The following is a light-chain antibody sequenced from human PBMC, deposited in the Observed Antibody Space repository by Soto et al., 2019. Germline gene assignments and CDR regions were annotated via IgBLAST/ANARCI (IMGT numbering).Light chain of an antibody. CDR1: QSVSSD. J-gene: IGKJ4*01. V-gene: IGKV3-15*01. CDR2: GAS. Sequence: EIVLTQSPATLSLSPGDRATLSCRASQSVSSDLAWYQQKPGQPPRLLIHGASTRATGIPARFSGSGSGTEFTLTISSLQSEDFAVYYCQQYNNWPPLTFGGGTKVDIK. CDR3: QQYNNWPPLT.